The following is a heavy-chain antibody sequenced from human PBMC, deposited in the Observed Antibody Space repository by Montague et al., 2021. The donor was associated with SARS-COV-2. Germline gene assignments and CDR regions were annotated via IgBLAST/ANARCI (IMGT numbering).Heavy chain of an antibody. CDR2: ISYDGSNT. V-gene: IGHV3-30*04. Sequence: SLRLSCAASGFTFSSYAMHWVRQAPGKGLEWVSAISYDGSNTYYVDSVKGRFTISRDNSKNTLYLQMNSLRAEDTAVYYCATELELSAFDIWGQGTMVTVSS. D-gene: IGHD1-7*01. CDR3: ATELELSAFDI. CDR1: GFTFSSYA. J-gene: IGHJ3*02.